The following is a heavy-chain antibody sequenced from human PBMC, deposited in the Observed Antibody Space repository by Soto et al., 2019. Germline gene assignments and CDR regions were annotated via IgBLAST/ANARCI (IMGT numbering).Heavy chain of an antibody. V-gene: IGHV1-69*13. CDR1: GGTFSSYA. CDR3: ASRRLVATRANAFDI. J-gene: IGHJ3*02. CDR2: IIPIFGTA. Sequence: SVKVSCKASGGTFSSYAISWVRQAPGQGLEWMGGIIPIFGTANYAQKFQGRVTITADESTSTAYMELSSLRSEDTAVYYCASRRLVATRANAFDIWGQGTMVTVSS. D-gene: IGHD5-12*01.